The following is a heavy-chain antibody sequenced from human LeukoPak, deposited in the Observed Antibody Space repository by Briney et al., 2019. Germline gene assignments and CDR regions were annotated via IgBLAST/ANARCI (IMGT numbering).Heavy chain of an antibody. Sequence: GGSLRLSCAASGFTVSSNYMSWVRQAPGKGLEWVSVIYSGGNTYYADSVKGRFTISRDNSKNTLYLQMNSLRAEDTAVCYCASPGEAAFDYWGQGTLVTVSS. D-gene: IGHD6-13*01. CDR3: ASPGEAAFDY. CDR1: GFTVSSNY. CDR2: IYSGGNT. V-gene: IGHV3-53*05. J-gene: IGHJ4*02.